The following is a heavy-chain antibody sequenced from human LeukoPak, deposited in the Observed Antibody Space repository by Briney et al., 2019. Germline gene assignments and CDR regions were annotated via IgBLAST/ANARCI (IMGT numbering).Heavy chain of an antibody. CDR3: ARGSYFYGSGSFMGSDY. J-gene: IGHJ4*02. D-gene: IGHD3-10*01. V-gene: IGHV1-3*01. CDR2: INAGNGNT. Sequence: ASVKVSRKASGYTFTSYAMHWVRQAPGQRLEWMGWINAGNGNTKYSQKFQGRVTITRDTSASTAYMELSSLRSEDTAVYYCARGSYFYGSGSFMGSDYWGQGTLVTVSS. CDR1: GYTFTSYA.